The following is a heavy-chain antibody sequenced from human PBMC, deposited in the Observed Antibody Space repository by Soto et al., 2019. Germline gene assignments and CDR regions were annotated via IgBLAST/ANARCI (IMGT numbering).Heavy chain of an antibody. CDR3: ARDRPETTVPIPYQNYYFDS. Sequence: QVQLVESGGGLVKPGGSLRLSCAASGFTFSDYYMSWIRQAPGKGLEWVSYISSSGSTIYYADSVKGRFTISRDNAKNSLSPQMNSLRTEDTAVYYCARDRPETTVPIPYQNYYFDSWGQGTLVTVSS. CDR2: ISSSGSTI. J-gene: IGHJ4*02. V-gene: IGHV3-11*01. D-gene: IGHD4-17*01. CDR1: GFTFSDYY.